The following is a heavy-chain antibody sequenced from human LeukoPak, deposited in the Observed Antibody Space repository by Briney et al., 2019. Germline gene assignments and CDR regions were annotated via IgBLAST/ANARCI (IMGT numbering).Heavy chain of an antibody. CDR1: GGTFSSYA. D-gene: IGHD4-17*01. Sequence: SVKVSCKASGGTFSSYAISWVRQAPGQGLEWMGRVIPIFGTANYAQKFQGRVTITTDESTSTAYMELSSLRSEDTAMYYCASPLTTLTTGYFQHWGQGTLVTVSS. J-gene: IGHJ1*01. CDR3: ASPLTTLTTGYFQH. V-gene: IGHV1-69*05. CDR2: VIPIFGTA.